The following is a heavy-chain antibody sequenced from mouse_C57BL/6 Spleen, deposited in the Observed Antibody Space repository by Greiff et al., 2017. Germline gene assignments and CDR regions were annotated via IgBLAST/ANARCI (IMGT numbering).Heavy chain of an antibody. J-gene: IGHJ4*01. CDR1: GFSLTSYG. V-gene: IGHV2-3*01. D-gene: IGHD4-1*01. Sequence: VHLVESGPGLVAPSHSLSITCTVSGFSLTSYGVSWVRQPPGKGLEWLGVIWGDGSTNYYSALISRLSISKDNSTSQVFLKLSSLQTDDSAAYYCAKVDPANWEAMDYWGQGTSVTVSS. CDR3: AKVDPANWEAMDY. CDR2: IWGDGST.